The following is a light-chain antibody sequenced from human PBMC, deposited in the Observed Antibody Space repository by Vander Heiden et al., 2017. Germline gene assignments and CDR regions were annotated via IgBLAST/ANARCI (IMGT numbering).Light chain of an antibody. CDR1: HRISSW. CDR3: QQENNCPRT. J-gene: IGKJ1*01. V-gene: IGKV1-5*01. CDR2: VAS. Sequence: PSTLSLYAGGRATISCRASHRISSWLSWYQQKPGHAPKLLIYVASSRESGVPSRFSGSGSGTEFTLTISSLQPDDFGYYYCQQENNCPRTFGQGTKVEIK.